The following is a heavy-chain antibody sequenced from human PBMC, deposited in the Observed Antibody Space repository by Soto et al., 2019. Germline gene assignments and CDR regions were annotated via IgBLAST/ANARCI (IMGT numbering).Heavy chain of an antibody. Sequence: GGSLSLSCAASGFTFSSYSMNWVRQAPGKGLEWVSYISSSSSTIYYADSVKGRFTISRDNAKNSLYLQMNSLRAEDTAVYYCARYDSSGYYWPYYYYGMDVWGQGTTVTVSS. CDR2: ISSSSSTI. V-gene: IGHV3-48*04. J-gene: IGHJ6*02. D-gene: IGHD3-22*01. CDR3: ARYDSSGYYWPYYYYGMDV. CDR1: GFTFSSYS.